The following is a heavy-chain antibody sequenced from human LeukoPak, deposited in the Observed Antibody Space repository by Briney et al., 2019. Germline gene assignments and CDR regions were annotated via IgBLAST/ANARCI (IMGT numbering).Heavy chain of an antibody. CDR2: ISWNSGSI. D-gene: IGHD5-18*01. CDR1: GFTFDDYA. J-gene: IGHJ4*02. Sequence: GGSLRLSCAASGFTFDDYAMHWVRHAPGKGLEWVSGISWNSGSIGYADSVKGRFTISRDNAKNSLYLQMNSLRAEDTALYYCAKAPGDTAMAGTFDYWGQGTLVTVSS. V-gene: IGHV3-9*01. CDR3: AKAPGDTAMAGTFDY.